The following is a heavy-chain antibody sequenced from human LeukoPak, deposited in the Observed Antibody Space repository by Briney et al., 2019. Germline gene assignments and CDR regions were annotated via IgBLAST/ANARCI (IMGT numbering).Heavy chain of an antibody. CDR3: AREVWGSEY. Sequence: GGSLRLSCAASGFTFTKYWMTWVRQAPGKGLEWVGNIKQDGSDKNYMDSVKGRFTISRDNTKNSVYLQMSSLRAEDTAVYYCAREVWGSEYRGQGTLVTVSS. CDR2: IKQDGSDK. J-gene: IGHJ4*02. D-gene: IGHD7-27*01. V-gene: IGHV3-7*01. CDR1: GFTFTKYW.